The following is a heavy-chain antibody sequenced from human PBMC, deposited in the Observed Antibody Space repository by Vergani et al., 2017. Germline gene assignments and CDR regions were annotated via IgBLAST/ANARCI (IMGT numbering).Heavy chain of an antibody. V-gene: IGHV4-30-4*08. D-gene: IGHD2-15*01. CDR3: ARKGVVAATRRYIRFDP. J-gene: IGHJ5*02. CDR1: GGSISSGDYY. CDR2: IYYSGST. Sequence: QVQLQESGPGLVKPSQTLSLTCTVSGGSISSGDYYWSWIRQPPGKGLEWIGYIYYSGSTYYNPSLKSRVTISVDTSKNQFSLKLSSVTAADTAVYYCARKGVVAATRRYIRFDPWGQGTLVTVSS.